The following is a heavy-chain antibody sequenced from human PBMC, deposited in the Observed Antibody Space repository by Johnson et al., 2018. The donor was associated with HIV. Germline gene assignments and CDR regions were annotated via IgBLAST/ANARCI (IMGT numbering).Heavy chain of an antibody. CDR3: ARLRDGYNFDAVDI. D-gene: IGHD5-24*01. Sequence: QEQLVESGGGLVQPGGSLRLSCAASGFTFSDYYMNWIRQTPGKGLEWVSYISSGGNTIYYADSVKGRFTISRDNAKNSLYLQMNSLTAEDTALYYCARLRDGYNFDAVDIWGQGTMVTVSS. CDR1: GFTFSDYY. CDR2: ISSGGNTI. V-gene: IGHV3-11*04. J-gene: IGHJ3*02.